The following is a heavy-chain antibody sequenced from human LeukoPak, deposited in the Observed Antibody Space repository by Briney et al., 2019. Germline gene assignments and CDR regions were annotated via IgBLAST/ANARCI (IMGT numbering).Heavy chain of an antibody. J-gene: IGHJ5*02. V-gene: IGHV4-39*01. D-gene: IGHD6-6*01. CDR2: IYYSGST. CDR3: ARACIAAQGFDP. Sequence: SETLSLTCTVSGGSISSSSYYWGWVRQPPGKGLEWIGSIYYSGSTYYNPSLKSRVTISVDTSKNQFSLKLSSVTAADTAVYYCARACIAAQGFDPWGQGTLVTVSS. CDR1: GGSISSSSYY.